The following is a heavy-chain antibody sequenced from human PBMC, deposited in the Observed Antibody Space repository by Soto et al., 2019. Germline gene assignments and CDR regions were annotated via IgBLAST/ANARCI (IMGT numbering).Heavy chain of an antibody. D-gene: IGHD5-12*01. CDR2: INHSGST. J-gene: IGHJ3*02. Sequence: QVQLQQWGAGLLKPSETLSLTCAIYGGSFSGYYWSWIRQPPGKGLEWIGEINHSGSTNYNPSLKSRVPISVDTSKNQFSLRLSSVTAADTAVYYCAREVGGYDAFDIWGQGTMVTVSS. CDR1: GGSFSGYY. CDR3: AREVGGYDAFDI. V-gene: IGHV4-34*01.